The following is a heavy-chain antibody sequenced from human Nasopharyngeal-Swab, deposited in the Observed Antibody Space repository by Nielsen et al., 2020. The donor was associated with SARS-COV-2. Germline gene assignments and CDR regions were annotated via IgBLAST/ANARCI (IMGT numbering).Heavy chain of an antibody. CDR2: IKEDGSEK. CDR1: GFTFGNYW. J-gene: IGHJ4*02. Sequence: GGSLRLSCAVSGFTFGNYWMSWVRQAPGKRLEWVANIKEDGSEKDYVDSVKGRFTISRDNIKNSLYLQMNSLRVEDTAVYFCARLPRNNWRLDSWGQGILVTVSS. CDR3: ARLPRNNWRLDS. V-gene: IGHV3-7*03. D-gene: IGHD1-20*01.